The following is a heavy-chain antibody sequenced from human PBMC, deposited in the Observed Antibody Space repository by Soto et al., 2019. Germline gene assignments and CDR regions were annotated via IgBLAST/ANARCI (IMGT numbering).Heavy chain of an antibody. J-gene: IGHJ5*02. D-gene: IGHD2-2*01. CDR3: ARVGDIVVVGPWFDP. CDR2: ISADNGNT. CDR1: GYTFTNYG. Sequence: ASVKVSCKASGYTFTNYGISWVRQDPGQGLEWMGWISADNGNTNYAHKLQGRVTMTTDTSTSTAYMELRSLTSDDTAVYYCARVGDIVVVGPWFDPWGQGTLVTVSS. V-gene: IGHV1-18*04.